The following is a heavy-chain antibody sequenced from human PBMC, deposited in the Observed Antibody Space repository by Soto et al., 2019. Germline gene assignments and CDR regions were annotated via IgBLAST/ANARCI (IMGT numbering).Heavy chain of an antibody. Sequence: SVKVSCKASGGTFSSYAISWVRQAPGQGLEWMGWIIPIFGTATYARKFQGRVTITMDESTSTAYMELRSLRSDDSARYFCARDFPGTWAVLDSWGQGTLVTVSS. V-gene: IGHV1-69*05. CDR3: ARDFPGTWAVLDS. J-gene: IGHJ4*02. CDR1: GGTFSSYA. CDR2: IIPIFGTA. D-gene: IGHD3-16*01.